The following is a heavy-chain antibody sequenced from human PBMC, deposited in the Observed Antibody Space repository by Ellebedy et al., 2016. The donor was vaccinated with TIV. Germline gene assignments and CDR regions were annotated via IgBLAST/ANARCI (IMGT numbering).Heavy chain of an antibody. V-gene: IGHV3-7*01. CDR1: GFTFSNYW. D-gene: IGHD6-19*01. Sequence: GESLKISCAASGFTFSNYWMNWVRQAPGKGLEWVANIKEGGTKRYYVDSVKGRFSISRDDAKNSIYLQMNSLRVEDTAIYYCVTQRGLDWGQGTLVTVSS. CDR3: VTQRGLD. J-gene: IGHJ4*02. CDR2: IKEGGTKR.